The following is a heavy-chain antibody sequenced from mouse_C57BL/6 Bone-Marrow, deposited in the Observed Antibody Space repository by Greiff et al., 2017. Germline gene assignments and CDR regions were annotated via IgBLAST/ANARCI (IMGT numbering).Heavy chain of an antibody. V-gene: IGHV5-9-1*02. CDR1: GFTFSSYA. Sequence: EVNVVESGEGLVKPGGSLKLSCAASGFTFSSYAMSWVRQTPEKRLEWVAYISSGGDYIYYADTVKGRFTISRDNARNTLYLQMSSLKSEDTAMYYCTRSSGYVWGAMDYWGQGTSVTVSS. J-gene: IGHJ4*01. CDR2: ISSGGDYI. D-gene: IGHD3-2*02. CDR3: TRSSGYVWGAMDY.